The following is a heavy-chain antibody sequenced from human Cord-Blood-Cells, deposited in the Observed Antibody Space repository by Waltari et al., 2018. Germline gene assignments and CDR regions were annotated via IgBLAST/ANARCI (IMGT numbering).Heavy chain of an antibody. CDR1: GGSTRSHY. Sequence: QVQLQASGPGLVKPSETLSLTCTASGGSTRSHYWSWIRQPPGKGPEWIGYIYYSGSTNYNPSPKSRVTISVDTSKNQFSLKLSSVTAADTAVYYCARGRNGQQLVPHFDYWGQGTLVTVSS. CDR2: IYYSGST. J-gene: IGHJ4*02. V-gene: IGHV4-59*11. D-gene: IGHD6-13*01. CDR3: ARGRNGQQLVPHFDY.